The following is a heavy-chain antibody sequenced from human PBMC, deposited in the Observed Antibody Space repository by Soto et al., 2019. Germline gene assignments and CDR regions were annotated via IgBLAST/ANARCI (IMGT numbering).Heavy chain of an antibody. CDR1: GVSFNNNG. D-gene: IGHD3-10*01. J-gene: IGHJ6*02. CDR2: VSPPFRTS. Sequence: QVQLVQSGAEVKKPGSSVKVSCKTSGVSFNNNGIGWVRQSPGHGLEWIGGVSPPFRTSNYARKFQGRISVTADASTGTDNMELRSLTSEDTAQYYCARVLYYGSGSYSPYGMDVWGQGTTVTVSS. CDR3: ARVLYYGSGSYSPYGMDV. V-gene: IGHV1-69*01.